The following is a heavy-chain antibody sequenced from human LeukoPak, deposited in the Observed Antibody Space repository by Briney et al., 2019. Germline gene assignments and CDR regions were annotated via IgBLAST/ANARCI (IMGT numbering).Heavy chain of an antibody. V-gene: IGHV3-23*01. CDR3: AKDNFGVVIQYFDY. Sequence: PGGSLRLSCAASGFTFSSYAMSWVRQAPGKGLEWVSAISGSGGSTYYADSVKGRFTVSRDNSKNTLYLQMNSLRAEDTAVYYCAKDNFGVVIQYFDYWGQGTLVTVSS. CDR1: GFTFSSYA. CDR2: ISGSGGST. J-gene: IGHJ4*02. D-gene: IGHD3-3*01.